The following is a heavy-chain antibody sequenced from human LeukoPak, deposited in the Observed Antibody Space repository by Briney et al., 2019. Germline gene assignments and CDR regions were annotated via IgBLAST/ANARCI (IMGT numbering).Heavy chain of an antibody. V-gene: IGHV4-39*01. CDR3: ATISGSYPFYFDY. CDR1: GGSISSSSYY. J-gene: IGHJ4*02. Sequence: SGTLSLTCSVSGGSISSSSYYWGWIRQPPGKGLEWIGTIYYSGTTYYNPSLKSRVTIFVDTSKKQFSLKLSSVTAADTAVYYCATISGSYPFYFDYWGQGTLVTVSS. CDR2: IYYSGTT. D-gene: IGHD1-26*01.